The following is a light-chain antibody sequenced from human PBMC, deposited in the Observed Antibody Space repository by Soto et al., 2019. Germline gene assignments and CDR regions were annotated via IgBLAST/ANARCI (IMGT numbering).Light chain of an antibody. CDR1: SSKIGAGYD. CDR3: QSYDSSLGGHWV. V-gene: IGLV1-40*01. CDR2: GNS. Sequence: QLVLTQPPSVSGAPGQRVTISCTGSSSKIGAGYDVHWYQQLPGTAPKLLIYGNSNRPSGVPDRFSGSKSGTSASLAITGLQAEDEADYYCQSYDSSLGGHWVFGGGTQLTVL. J-gene: IGLJ3*02.